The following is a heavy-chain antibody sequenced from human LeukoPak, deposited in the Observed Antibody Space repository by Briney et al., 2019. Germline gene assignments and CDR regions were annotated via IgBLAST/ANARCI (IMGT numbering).Heavy chain of an antibody. D-gene: IGHD6-19*01. Sequence: PGGSLRLSCAASGFTFSSYGMSWVHQAPGKGLEWVSAISGSGGTTYYADSVKGRFTISRDNSKNTLYLQMGSLRAEDMAVYYCARARSSGWYVAFDIWGQGTMVTVSS. V-gene: IGHV3-23*01. CDR2: ISGSGGTT. CDR1: GFTFSSYG. CDR3: ARARSSGWYVAFDI. J-gene: IGHJ3*02.